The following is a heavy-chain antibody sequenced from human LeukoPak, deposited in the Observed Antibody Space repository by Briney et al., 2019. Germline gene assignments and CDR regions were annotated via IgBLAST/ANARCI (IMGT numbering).Heavy chain of an antibody. CDR1: GFNFDTYG. CDR2: ISSGGSTI. CDR3: ARITVMVVLLTQDFAFGY. Sequence: PGGSLRLSCAGSGFNFDTYGMSWVRQAPGKGLEWLSYISSGGSTIYYADSVKGRFTISRDNVEKSLYLQMNSLRAEDTAVYYCARITVMVVLLTQDFAFGYWGQGTLVTVSS. D-gene: IGHD3-22*01. J-gene: IGHJ4*02. V-gene: IGHV3-48*04.